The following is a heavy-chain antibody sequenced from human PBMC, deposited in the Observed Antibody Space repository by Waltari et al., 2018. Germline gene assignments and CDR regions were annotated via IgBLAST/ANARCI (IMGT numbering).Heavy chain of an antibody. CDR2: IHTSGST. Sequence: QVQLRESGPGLVKPSETLSLTCSVSGGPIRTYYWRWLRQPAGKGLEWIGRIHTSGSTNYNPSLKSRVTMSLDTSKNQFSLELRSVTAADTAMYYCARETGHLAYYSDYWGQGTLITVSS. J-gene: IGHJ4*02. CDR1: GGPIRTYY. CDR3: ARETGHLAYYSDY. D-gene: IGHD1-1*01. V-gene: IGHV4-4*07.